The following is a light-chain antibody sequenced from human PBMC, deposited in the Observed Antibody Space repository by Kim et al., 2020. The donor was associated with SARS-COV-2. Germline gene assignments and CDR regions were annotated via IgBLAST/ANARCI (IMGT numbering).Light chain of an antibody. V-gene: IGLV3-19*01. CDR1: SLRSYY. CDR2: GKN. CDR3: NSRDSSGNHVV. J-gene: IGLJ2*01. Sequence: SSELTQDPAVSVALGQTVRITCQGDSLRSYYASWYQQKPGQAPVLVIYGKNNRPSGIPDRFPGSSSGNTASLTIPGAQAEDEADYYCNSRDSSGNHVVFG.